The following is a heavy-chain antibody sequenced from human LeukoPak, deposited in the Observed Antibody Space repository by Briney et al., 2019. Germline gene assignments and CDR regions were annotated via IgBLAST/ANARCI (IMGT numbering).Heavy chain of an antibody. CDR1: GFTFSDYY. D-gene: IGHD6-19*01. CDR2: ISDTGTSI. CDR3: ARFKAGY. Sequence: PGGSLRLSCAASGFTFSDYYMSWLREAPGKGLEWVAYISDTGTSIYYADSVKGRFTISRDNANDSLYLQMNSLRAEDTAVYYCARFKAGYWGQGTAVTVSS. J-gene: IGHJ4*02. V-gene: IGHV3-11*01.